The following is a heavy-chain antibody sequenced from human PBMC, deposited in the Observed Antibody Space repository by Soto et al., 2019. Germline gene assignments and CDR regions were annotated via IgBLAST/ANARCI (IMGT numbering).Heavy chain of an antibody. CDR1: GGSISSSSYY. CDR2: IYYSGST. V-gene: IGHV4-39*01. J-gene: IGHJ3*02. Sequence: PSETLSLTCTVSGGSISSSSYYWGWIRQPPGKGLEWIGSIYYSGSTYYKPSLKSRVTISVDTSKNQFYLKLSSVTAADTSVYYCACHYYDILTGYHDAFDIWGQGTMVTVSS. D-gene: IGHD3-9*01. CDR3: ACHYYDILTGYHDAFDI.